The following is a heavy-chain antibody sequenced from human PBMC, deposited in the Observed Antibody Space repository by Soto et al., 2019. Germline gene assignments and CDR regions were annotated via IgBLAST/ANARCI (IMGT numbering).Heavy chain of an antibody. V-gene: IGHV4-31*03. CDR3: ARDSITIFGVPDNWFDP. D-gene: IGHD3-3*01. CDR2: IYYSGST. J-gene: IGHJ5*02. CDR1: GGSISRGGYY. Sequence: SETLSLTCTVSGGSISRGGYYWSWIRQHPGKGLEWMGYIYYSGSTYYNPSLKSRVTISVDTSKSQFSLKLSSVTAADTAVYYCARDSITIFGVPDNWFDPWGQGTLVTVSS.